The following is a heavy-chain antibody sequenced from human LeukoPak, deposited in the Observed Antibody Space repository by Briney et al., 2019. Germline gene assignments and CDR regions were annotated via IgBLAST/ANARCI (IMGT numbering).Heavy chain of an antibody. Sequence: PSETLSLTCAVYGGSSSGYYWSWIRQPPGKGLEWIGEINHSGSTNYNPSLKSRVTISVDTSKNQFSLKLSSVTAADTAVYYCARYVWGSYMYYFDYWGQGTLVTVSS. CDR3: ARYVWGSYMYYFDY. CDR2: INHSGST. V-gene: IGHV4-34*01. CDR1: GGSSSGYY. D-gene: IGHD3-16*01. J-gene: IGHJ4*02.